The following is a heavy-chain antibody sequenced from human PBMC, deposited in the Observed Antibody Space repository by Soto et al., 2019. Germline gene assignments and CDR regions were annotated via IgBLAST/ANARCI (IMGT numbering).Heavy chain of an antibody. D-gene: IGHD2-2*01. J-gene: IGHJ4*02. V-gene: IGHV4-39*01. CDR3: ASSYCISTSCSIDY. CDR1: GFSISSSSYY. CDR2: IYYSGST. Sequence: SETLSLTCPFSGFSISSSSYYWGWIRQPPGKGLEWIGSIYYSGSTYYNPSLKSRVTISVDTSKNQFSLKLSSVTAADTAVYYCASSYCISTSCSIDYWGQGTLVTVSS.